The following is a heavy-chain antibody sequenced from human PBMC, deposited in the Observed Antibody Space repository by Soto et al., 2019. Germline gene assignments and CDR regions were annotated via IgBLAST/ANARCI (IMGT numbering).Heavy chain of an antibody. Sequence: GGSLRLSCAASGFTFSSYAMNWVRQAPGKGPEWVSATSGSGGSTYYADSVKGRFTISRDNSKNTLYLQMNSLRAEDTAVYYCAKGSELGIAGAFDIWGQGTMVTVSS. D-gene: IGHD7-27*01. CDR2: TSGSGGST. CDR1: GFTFSSYA. CDR3: AKGSELGIAGAFDI. V-gene: IGHV3-23*01. J-gene: IGHJ3*02.